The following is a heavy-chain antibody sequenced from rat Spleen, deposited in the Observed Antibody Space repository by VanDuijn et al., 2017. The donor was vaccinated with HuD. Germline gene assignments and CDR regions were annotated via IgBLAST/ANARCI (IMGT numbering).Heavy chain of an antibody. CDR1: GFSLISNG. D-gene: IGHD5-1*01. CDR3: ARRGQQRTGYYFDY. V-gene: IGHV2S8*01. CDR2: ISSGGNT. J-gene: IGHJ2*01. Sequence: QVQLKESGPGLVQPSQTLSLTCTVSGFSLISNGVSWVRQPPGKGLEWIAAISSGGNTYYNSVLKSRLSISRDTSKSQVFLKMNSLQTEDTAIYFCARRGQQRTGYYFDYWGQGVMVTVSS.